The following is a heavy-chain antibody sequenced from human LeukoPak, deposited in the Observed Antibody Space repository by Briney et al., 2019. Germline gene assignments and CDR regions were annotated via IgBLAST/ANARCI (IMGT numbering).Heavy chain of an antibody. CDR1: GFTFSSYS. V-gene: IGHV3-20*04. Sequence: PGGSLRLSCAASGFTFSSYSMNWVRQAQGKGLEWVSGINWNGGSTGYADSVKGRFTISRDNAKNSLYLQLNSLRAEDTALYYCARDDYGDYVLHYWGQGTLVTVSS. D-gene: IGHD4-17*01. J-gene: IGHJ4*02. CDR2: INWNGGST. CDR3: ARDDYGDYVLHY.